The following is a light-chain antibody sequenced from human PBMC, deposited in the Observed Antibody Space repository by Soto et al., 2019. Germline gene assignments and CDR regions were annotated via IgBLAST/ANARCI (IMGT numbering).Light chain of an antibody. J-gene: IGLJ1*01. Sequence: QSALTQPASVSGSPGQSITISCTGTSSDVGGYHYVSWYQHHPGKAPKLMIYEVSNRPSGVSNRFSGSKSGNTASLTISGRQAEDEADYFCSSSGSTSSRYVFGAGTKLTVL. CDR2: EVS. V-gene: IGLV2-14*01. CDR1: SSDVGGYHY. CDR3: SSSGSTSSRYV.